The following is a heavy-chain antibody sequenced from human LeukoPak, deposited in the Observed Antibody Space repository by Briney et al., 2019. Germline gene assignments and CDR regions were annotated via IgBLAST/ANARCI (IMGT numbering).Heavy chain of an antibody. D-gene: IGHD2-2*01. CDR2: IYHSGST. CDR1: GYSISSGYY. CDR3: ASSKIVVVPAANDY. Sequence: SETLSLTCAVSGYSISSGYYWGWIRQPPGKGLGWIGSIYHSGSTYYNPSLKSRVTISVDTSKNQFSLKLSSVTAADTAVYYWASSKIVVVPAANDYWGQGTLVTVSS. J-gene: IGHJ4*02. V-gene: IGHV4-38-2*01.